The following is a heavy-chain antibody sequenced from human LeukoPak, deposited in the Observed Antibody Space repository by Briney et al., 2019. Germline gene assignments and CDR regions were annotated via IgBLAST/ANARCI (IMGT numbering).Heavy chain of an antibody. D-gene: IGHD7-27*01. CDR2: ISSSGSTI. Sequence: GGSLRLSCAASGFTFSSYEMNWVRQAPGKGLEWVSYISSSGSTIYYADSVKGRFTISRDNARNSLYLQMNSLRAEDTAVYYCARDRWGLDYWGQGTLVTVSA. V-gene: IGHV3-48*03. CDR1: GFTFSSYE. J-gene: IGHJ4*02. CDR3: ARDRWGLDY.